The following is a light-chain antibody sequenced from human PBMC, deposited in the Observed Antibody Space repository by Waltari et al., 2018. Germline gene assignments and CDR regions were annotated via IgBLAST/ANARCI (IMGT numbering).Light chain of an antibody. V-gene: IGKV1-39*01. Sequence: DIHMTQSPSSLSASIGDRVIITCRASQDITSYLNWYQQKPGKAPNLLIYAANRLESGVPSRFSVSGSGTEFILTISSLQPEDFATYYCQQYDALPLTFGGGTKVEI. CDR3: QQYDALPLT. CDR2: AAN. J-gene: IGKJ4*01. CDR1: QDITSY.